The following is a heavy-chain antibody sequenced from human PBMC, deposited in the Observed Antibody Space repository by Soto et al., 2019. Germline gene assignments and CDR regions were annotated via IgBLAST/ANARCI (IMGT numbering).Heavy chain of an antibody. D-gene: IGHD7-27*01. CDR3: AHSLGQDWFDP. J-gene: IGHJ5*02. CDR1: GFSLTTSGVG. Sequence: QITLKESGPTLVKSTQTLTLTCTFSGFSLTTSGVGVGWIRQPPGKALEWLALIYWDDDKRYSPSLKSRLTTPNHTPKNHLVLIMTNLHPVHTPTYYCAHSLGQDWFDPWAQRTLVPVSS. V-gene: IGHV2-5*02. CDR2: IYWDDDK.